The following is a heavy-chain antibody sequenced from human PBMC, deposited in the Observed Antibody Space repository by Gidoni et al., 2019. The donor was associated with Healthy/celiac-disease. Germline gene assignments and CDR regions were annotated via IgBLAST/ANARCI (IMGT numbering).Heavy chain of an antibody. CDR2: ISSSSSYI. V-gene: IGHV3-21*01. Sequence: EVQLVESGGGMVKPGGSLRLSCAASGFTFSSYSMNWVRQATGKGLEWVSSISSSSSYIYYADSVKGRFTISRDNAKNSLYLQMNSLRAEDTAVYYCARETIAAAGSLGEDWGQGTLVTVSS. CDR1: GFTFSSYS. D-gene: IGHD6-13*01. J-gene: IGHJ4*02. CDR3: ARETIAAAGSLGED.